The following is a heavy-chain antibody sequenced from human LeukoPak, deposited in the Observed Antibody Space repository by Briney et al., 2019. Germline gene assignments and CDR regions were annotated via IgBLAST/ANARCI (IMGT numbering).Heavy chain of an antibody. V-gene: IGHV1-46*01. D-gene: IGHD3-22*01. CDR1: GYTFTSYY. Sequence: ASVTVSCKASGYTFTSYYMHWVRQAPGQGLEWMGIINPSGGSTSYAQKFQGRVTMTRDTSTSTVYMELSSLRSEDTAVYYCARPYYYDSSGYLNWGRNWFDPWGQGTLVTVSS. CDR3: ARPYYYDSSGYLNWGRNWFDP. J-gene: IGHJ5*02. CDR2: INPSGGST.